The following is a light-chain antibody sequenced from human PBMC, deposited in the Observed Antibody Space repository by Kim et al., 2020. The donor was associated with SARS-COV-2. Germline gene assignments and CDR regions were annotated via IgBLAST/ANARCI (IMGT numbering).Light chain of an antibody. J-gene: IGLJ2*01. Sequence: QEVTISCSGSSTNIGNKYVSWYQQLPGTAPKLLIYDNNKRPAGIPDRFSGSKAGTSATLGITGLQTGDEADYYCGTWDSSLSAVVFGGGTQLTVL. CDR2: DNN. V-gene: IGLV1-51*01. CDR3: GTWDSSLSAVV. CDR1: STNIGNKY.